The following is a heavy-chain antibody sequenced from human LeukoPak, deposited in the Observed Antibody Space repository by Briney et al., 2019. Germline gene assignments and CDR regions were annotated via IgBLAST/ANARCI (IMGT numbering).Heavy chain of an antibody. CDR2: ISWNSGNI. J-gene: IGHJ4*02. Sequence: GGSLRLSCAASGFTFDDHAMHWVRQPPGKGLEWVSGISWNSGNIGYADSMKGRFTISRDNVKNSLYLQVNSLRAEDTALYYCVKGSSYSITYFFDYWGQGTLVTVSS. CDR1: GFTFDDHA. D-gene: IGHD6-13*01. CDR3: VKGSSYSITYFFDY. V-gene: IGHV3-9*01.